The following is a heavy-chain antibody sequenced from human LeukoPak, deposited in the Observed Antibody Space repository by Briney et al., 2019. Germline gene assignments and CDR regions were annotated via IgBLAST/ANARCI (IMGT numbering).Heavy chain of an antibody. Sequence: SETLSLTCTVSGGSISSYYWSWIRQPPGKGLEWIGYIYYSGSTNYNPSLKSRVTISVDTSKNQFSLKLSSVTAADTAVYYCARGDDLWSGFPDYWGQGTLVTVSS. CDR3: ARGDDLWSGFPDY. J-gene: IGHJ4*02. CDR1: GGSISSYY. CDR2: IYYSGST. D-gene: IGHD3-3*01. V-gene: IGHV4-59*01.